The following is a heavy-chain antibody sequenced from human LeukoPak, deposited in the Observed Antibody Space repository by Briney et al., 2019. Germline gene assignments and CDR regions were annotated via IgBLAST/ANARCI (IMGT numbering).Heavy chain of an antibody. V-gene: IGHV4-4*07. J-gene: IGHJ5*02. CDR2: IYTSGST. CDR1: GGSISSYY. CDR3: ARFNYGSVLRYFDWLIIQGWFDP. Sequence: SETLSLTCTASGGSISSYYWSWIRQPAGKGLEWIGRIYTSGSTNYNPSLKSRVTMSVDTSKNQFSLKLSSVTAADTAVYYCARFNYGSVLRYFDWLIIQGWFDPWGQGTLVTVSS. D-gene: IGHD3-9*01.